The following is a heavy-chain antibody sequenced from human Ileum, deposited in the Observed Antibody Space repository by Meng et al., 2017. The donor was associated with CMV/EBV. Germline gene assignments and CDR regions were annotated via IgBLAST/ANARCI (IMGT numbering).Heavy chain of an antibody. D-gene: IGHD3-22*01. Sequence: CTFSGFSVTTSGVAVGWIRQPPGKALEWLALIYWDDDKRYRPSLRSRLTITRDTSKNQVVLIMTDMDPVDTATYYCAQRQGSSGFNWGQGTLVTVSS. CDR1: GFSVTTSGVA. CDR2: IYWDDDK. V-gene: IGHV2-5*02. CDR3: AQRQGSSGFN. J-gene: IGHJ4*02.